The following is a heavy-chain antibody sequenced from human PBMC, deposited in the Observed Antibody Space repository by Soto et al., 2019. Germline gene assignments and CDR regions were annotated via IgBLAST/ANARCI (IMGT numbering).Heavy chain of an antibody. V-gene: IGHV1-8*01. J-gene: IGHJ6*03. D-gene: IGHD2-2*01. CDR1: GYTFTSYD. Sequence: KTHRASVKVSCKASGYTFTSYDINWVRQATGQGLEWMGWMNPNSGNTGYAQKFQGRVTMTRNTSISTAYMELSSLRSEDTAVYYCAIMGYCSSTSCYAWSHYYMDVWGKGTTVTVSS. CDR2: MNPNSGNT. CDR3: AIMGYCSSTSCYAWSHYYMDV.